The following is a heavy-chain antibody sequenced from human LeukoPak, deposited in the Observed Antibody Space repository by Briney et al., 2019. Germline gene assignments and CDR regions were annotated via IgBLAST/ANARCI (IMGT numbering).Heavy chain of an antibody. CDR3: ARDRPKYYYDSSGYFGY. J-gene: IGHJ4*02. Sequence: GGSLRLSCAAPGFTFSDYYMSWIRQAPGKGLEWVSYISSSDSIIYYADSVKGRFTISRDNAKNSLYLQMNSLRAEDTAVYYCARDRPKYYYDSSGYFGYWGQGTLVTVSS. CDR1: GFTFSDYY. D-gene: IGHD3-22*01. V-gene: IGHV3-11*04. CDR2: ISSSDSII.